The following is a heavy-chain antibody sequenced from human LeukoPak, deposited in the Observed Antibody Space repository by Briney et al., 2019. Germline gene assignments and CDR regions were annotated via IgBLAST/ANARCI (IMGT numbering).Heavy chain of an antibody. Sequence: GGSLRLSCSASGFTFSSYAMTWVRQAPGKGLKWVSTVSSSDSSSYYADSVKGRFTISRDNSKNTLYLQMNSLRAEDTAVYYCAKGRGYCSGGSCYSDYWGQGTLVTVSS. CDR1: GFTFSSYA. CDR2: VSSSDSSS. D-gene: IGHD2-15*01. CDR3: AKGRGYCSGGSCYSDY. V-gene: IGHV3-23*01. J-gene: IGHJ4*02.